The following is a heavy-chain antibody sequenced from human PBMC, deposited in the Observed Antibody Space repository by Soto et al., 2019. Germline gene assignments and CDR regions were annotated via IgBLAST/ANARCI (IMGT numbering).Heavy chain of an antibody. CDR3: ARDPHEYWTSYWFDP. Sequence: QVQLVQSGAEVKKPGASVKVSCKASGNKFNIYGINWVRQAPGQGLELMGWISAYDGKTTYAEKFQGRVTMTTDASTSTAYMELRSLRSDDTAVYYCARDPHEYWTSYWFDPWGQGTLVTVSS. V-gene: IGHV1-18*01. CDR1: GNKFNIYG. D-gene: IGHD3-3*01. CDR2: ISAYDGKT. J-gene: IGHJ5*02.